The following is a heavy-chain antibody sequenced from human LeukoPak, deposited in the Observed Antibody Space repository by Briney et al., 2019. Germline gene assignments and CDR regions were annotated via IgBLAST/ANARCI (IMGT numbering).Heavy chain of an antibody. D-gene: IGHD2-21*02. CDR3: ARVYCGGDCYLGWYFDL. CDR1: GYTFTGYY. J-gene: IGHJ2*01. V-gene: IGHV1-2*02. Sequence: GASVKVSCKASGYTFTGYYMHWVRQAPGQGLEWMGWINPNSGGTNYAQKFQGRVTMTRDTFISTAYMELSRLRSDDTAVYYCARVYCGGDCYLGWYFDLWGRGTLVTVSS. CDR2: INPNSGGT.